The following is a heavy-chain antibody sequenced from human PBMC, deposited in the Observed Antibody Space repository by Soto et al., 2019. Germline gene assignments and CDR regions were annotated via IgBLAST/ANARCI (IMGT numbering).Heavy chain of an antibody. J-gene: IGHJ5*02. CDR2: VNPSSGNT. CDR3: ARASMYIWNDH. CDR1: GYTFTTYD. V-gene: IGHV1-8*01. D-gene: IGHD1-20*01. Sequence: QVQLVQSGAEVKRPGASVKVSCEASGYTFTTYDINWVRQASGQGLEWMGCVNPSSGNTVYAQKFHGRVTMTRDTSISTAYMELSSLICDDTAIYYCARASMYIWNDHWGQGTLVTVSS.